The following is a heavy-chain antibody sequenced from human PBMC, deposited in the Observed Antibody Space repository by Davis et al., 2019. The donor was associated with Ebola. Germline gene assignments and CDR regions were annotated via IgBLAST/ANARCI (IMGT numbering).Heavy chain of an antibody. CDR1: GFTFSSYA. CDR2: ISGSGGST. Sequence: GESLKISCAASGFTFSSYAMSWVRQAPGKGLEWVSAISGSGGSTYYADSVKGRFTISRDNSKNTLYLQMNSLRAEDTAVYYCAKDLLFPATGNFDYWGQGTLVTVSS. CDR3: AKDLLFPATGNFDY. V-gene: IGHV3-23*01. J-gene: IGHJ4*02. D-gene: IGHD2-21*02.